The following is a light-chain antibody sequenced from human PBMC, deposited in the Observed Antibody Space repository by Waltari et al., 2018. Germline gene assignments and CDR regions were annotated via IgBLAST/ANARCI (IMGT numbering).Light chain of an antibody. Sequence: DIQMTQSPSSLSASAGDRVTITCRGSQRISNYLQWYQQKPGIAANLMIYAASSLQSGVPSRFSGSGSGKEFTLTINSLQPEDFATYYCQQPYSPPRTFGQGTKVEVK. CDR1: QRISNY. J-gene: IGKJ1*01. CDR3: QQPYSPPRT. V-gene: IGKV1-39*01. CDR2: AAS.